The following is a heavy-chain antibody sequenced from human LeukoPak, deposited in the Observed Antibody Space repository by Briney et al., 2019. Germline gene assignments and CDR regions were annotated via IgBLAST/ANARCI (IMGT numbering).Heavy chain of an antibody. V-gene: IGHV3-23*01. CDR2: ISGSGGST. CDR1: GFTFSSYA. D-gene: IGHD3-3*01. Sequence: QAGGSLRLSCAASGFTFSSYAMSWVRQAPGKGLEWVSAISGSGGSTYYADSVKGRFTISRDNAKNSLYLHMNSLRAEDTAVYYCASQVTIFGGGKYFDYWGQGTWSPSPQ. CDR3: ASQVTIFGGGKYFDY. J-gene: IGHJ4*02.